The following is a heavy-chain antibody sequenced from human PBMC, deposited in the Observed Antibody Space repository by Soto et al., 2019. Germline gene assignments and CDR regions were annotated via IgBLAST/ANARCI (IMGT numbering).Heavy chain of an antibody. CDR2: ISAYNGKT. J-gene: IGHJ4*02. CDR3: ARVTSSWGLVSYFDY. D-gene: IGHD6-13*01. Sequence: ASVKVSCKASGYTFTTTYITWVRQAPGQGLEWMGWISAYNGKTKYARNFEGRVTMTTDTSTSTAYMELRSLQYDDTAVYYCARVTSSWGLVSYFDYWGQGTLVTVSS. CDR1: GYTFTTTY. V-gene: IGHV1-18*01.